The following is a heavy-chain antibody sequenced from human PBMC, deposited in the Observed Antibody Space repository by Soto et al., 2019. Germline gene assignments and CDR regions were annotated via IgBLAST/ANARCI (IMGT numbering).Heavy chain of an antibody. CDR2: ISSSGANT. CDR1: GFTFSTSA. CDR3: AKDPYCSGGSCYSDY. J-gene: IGHJ4*02. D-gene: IGHD2-15*01. Sequence: EVQLLESGGGLVQPGGSLRLSCAASGFTFSTSAMSWVRQAPGKGLEWVPGISSSGANTNYADSVKGRFTISRDNSKNTLYLQMNSLRAEDTAVYYCAKDPYCSGGSCYSDYWGQGTLVTVSS. V-gene: IGHV3-23*01.